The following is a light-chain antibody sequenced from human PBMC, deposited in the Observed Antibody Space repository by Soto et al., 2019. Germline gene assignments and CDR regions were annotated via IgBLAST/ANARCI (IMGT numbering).Light chain of an antibody. CDR1: QTISGD. J-gene: IGKJ1*01. Sequence: EIVMTQSPATLSVSPGERATLSCRASQTISGDLAWYQQKPGQAPRLLIYGASTRATGIPARFSGSGSGTEFTLTISSLQSEDFAVYYCQQFSNWPWTFGQGTKVDNK. CDR2: GAS. CDR3: QQFSNWPWT. V-gene: IGKV3-15*01.